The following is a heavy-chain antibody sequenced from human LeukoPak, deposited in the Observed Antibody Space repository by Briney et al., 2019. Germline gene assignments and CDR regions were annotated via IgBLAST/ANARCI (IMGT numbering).Heavy chain of an antibody. V-gene: IGHV4-34*01. CDR1: GGSFSGYY. CDR2: INHSGST. CDR3: ARARRYCSGGSCYSGWFDP. J-gene: IGHJ5*02. Sequence: SSETLSLTCAVYGGSFSGYYWSWTRQPPGKGLEWIGEINHSGSTNYNPSLKSRVTISVDTSKNQFSLKLSSVTAADTAVYYCARARRYCSGGSCYSGWFDPWGQGTLVTVSS. D-gene: IGHD2-15*01.